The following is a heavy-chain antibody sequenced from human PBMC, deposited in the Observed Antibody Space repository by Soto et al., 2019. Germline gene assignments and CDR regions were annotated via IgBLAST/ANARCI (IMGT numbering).Heavy chain of an antibody. CDR1: GYTFTDYY. D-gene: IGHD2-15*01. CDR3: ASEDCRNTNCLKGFDY. J-gene: IGHJ4*02. V-gene: IGHV1-2*02. Sequence: ASVKVSCKTSGYTFTDYYMHWVRQAPGQGFEWVGGINPKSGGPKYVPKFQGRVTVTRDTSTSTAYMELNRLTSDDTAVYYCASEDCRNTNCLKGFDYWGQGTLVTVSS. CDR2: INPKSGGP.